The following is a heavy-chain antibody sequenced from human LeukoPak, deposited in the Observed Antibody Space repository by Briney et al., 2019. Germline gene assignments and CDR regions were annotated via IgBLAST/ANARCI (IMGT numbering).Heavy chain of an antibody. V-gene: IGHV3-30-3*01. J-gene: IGHJ4*02. D-gene: IGHD6-19*01. CDR3: AREDRGWYVSFDC. CDR2: ISYDGSNK. CDR1: GFTFSSYA. Sequence: PGGSLRLSCAASGFTFSSYAMHWVRQAPGKGLEWVAVISYDGSNKYYADSVKGRFTISRDNSKNTLYLQMNSLRAEDTAVYYCAREDRGWYVSFDCWGQGTLVTVSS.